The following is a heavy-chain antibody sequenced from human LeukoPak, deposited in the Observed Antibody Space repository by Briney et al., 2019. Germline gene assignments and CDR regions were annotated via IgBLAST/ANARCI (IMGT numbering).Heavy chain of an antibody. J-gene: IGHJ4*02. D-gene: IGHD6-13*01. Sequence: ASVKVSCKASGYTFTSYDINWVRQATGQGLEWMGWMNPNSGNTGYAQKLQGRVTMTTDTSTSTAYMELRSLRSDDTAVYYCARDRAGYSSSWLDYWGQGTLVTVSS. CDR3: ARDRAGYSSSWLDY. V-gene: IGHV1-8*02. CDR2: MNPNSGNT. CDR1: GYTFTSYD.